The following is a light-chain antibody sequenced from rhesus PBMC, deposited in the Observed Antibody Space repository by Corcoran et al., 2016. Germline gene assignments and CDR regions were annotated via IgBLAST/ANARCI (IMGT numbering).Light chain of an antibody. CDR3: QQGYTYPFT. CDR1: KSLSNY. Sequence: IQMTQSPSSLSASVGDRVTITCQASKSLSNYLNWFQQKPGKSPKLLIYRAASLQSGFPSRFSGSGSWTVFTLTISSLQPDDFATYYCQQGYTYPFTFGPGTKLDI. V-gene: IGKV1S9*01. J-gene: IGKJ3*01. CDR2: RAA.